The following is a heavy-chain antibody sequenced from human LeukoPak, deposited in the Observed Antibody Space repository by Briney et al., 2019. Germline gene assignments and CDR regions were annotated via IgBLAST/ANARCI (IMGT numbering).Heavy chain of an antibody. J-gene: IGHJ4*02. CDR1: GGSISSYY. D-gene: IGHD3-22*01. CDR2: IYYSGST. CDR3: ARKGRNYNDSSGYHY. V-gene: IGHV4-59*01. Sequence: SETLSLTCTVSGGSISSYYWSWIRQPPGKGLEWIGYIYYSGSTNYNPSLKSRVTISVDTSKNQFSLELSSVTAADTAVYYCARKGRNYNDSSGYHYGGQEPLATASS.